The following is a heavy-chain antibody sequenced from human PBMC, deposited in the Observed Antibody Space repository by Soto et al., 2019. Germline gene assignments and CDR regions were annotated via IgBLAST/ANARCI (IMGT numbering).Heavy chain of an antibody. J-gene: IGHJ3*02. V-gene: IGHV1-69*13. CDR3: ARDPLTYYYDSSGWASGAFDI. CDR1: GGTFSSYA. D-gene: IGHD3-22*01. CDR2: IIPIFGTA. Sequence: ASVKVSCKASGGTFSSYAISWVRQAPGQGLEWMGGIIPIFGTANYAQKFQGRVTITADESTSTAYMELSSLRSEDTAVYYCARDPLTYYYDSSGWASGAFDIWGQGTMVTVSS.